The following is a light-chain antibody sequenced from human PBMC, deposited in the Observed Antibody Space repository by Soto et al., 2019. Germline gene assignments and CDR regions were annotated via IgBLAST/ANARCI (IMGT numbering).Light chain of an antibody. J-gene: IGKJ4*01. V-gene: IGKV1-5*01. Sequence: DIQMTQSPSTLSASVGDRVTITCRASQSISSWLAWYQQKPGKAPKLLICDASSLESGVPSRFSGSGSGTEFTLTISSLQPDDFATYYCQQSLTFGGGTKVEIK. CDR1: QSISSW. CDR3: QQSLT. CDR2: DAS.